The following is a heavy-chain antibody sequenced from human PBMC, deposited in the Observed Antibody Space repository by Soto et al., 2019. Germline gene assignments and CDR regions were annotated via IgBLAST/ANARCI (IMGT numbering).Heavy chain of an antibody. J-gene: IGHJ4*02. D-gene: IGHD6-19*01. CDR2: ISGSGGST. CDR3: AKDQISSGLDFDC. V-gene: IGHV3-23*01. Sequence: GGSLRLSCAASGFTFSSYAMSWVRQAPGKGLEWVSAISGSGGSTYYADSVKGRFNISRDNSKNTLYLQMNSLRDEDKAVYYCAKDQISSGLDFDCSGQGTLVTVS. CDR1: GFTFSSYA.